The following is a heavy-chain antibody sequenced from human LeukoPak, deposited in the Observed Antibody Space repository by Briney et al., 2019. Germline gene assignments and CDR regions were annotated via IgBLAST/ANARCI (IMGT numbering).Heavy chain of an antibody. D-gene: IGHD1-20*01. CDR2: INPRSGGT. CDR3: VRDVYDWNVYDI. CDR1: GYTFTAHH. V-gene: IGHV1-2*02. J-gene: IGHJ4*02. Sequence: ASVKVSCKASGYTFTAHHMQWLRQAPGQGLEWMGWINPRSGGTKYAQKFAGRVTMTTDTSTSTAYMELSRLTPDDTAVFYCVRDVYDWNVYDIWGQGTLVTVSS.